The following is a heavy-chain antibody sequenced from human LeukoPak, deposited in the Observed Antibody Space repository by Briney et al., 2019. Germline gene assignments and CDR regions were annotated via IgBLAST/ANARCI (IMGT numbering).Heavy chain of an antibody. D-gene: IGHD1-26*01. CDR3: AKTYSGSRGWFDP. CDR2: IYYSGGT. CDR1: GGSISIGSYY. J-gene: IGHJ5*02. Sequence: SETLSLTCTVSGGSISIGSYYWGWIRQPPGKGLEWIGYIYYSGGTNYNPSLKSRVTISVDTSENQFSLKVRSVTAADTAVYYCAKTYSGSRGWFDPWGQGTLVTVFS. V-gene: IGHV4-39*01.